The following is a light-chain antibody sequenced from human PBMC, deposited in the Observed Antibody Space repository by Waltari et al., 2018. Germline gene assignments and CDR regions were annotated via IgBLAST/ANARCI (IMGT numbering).Light chain of an antibody. V-gene: IGLV1-47*01. CDR2: RDN. J-gene: IGLJ2*01. CDR3: AAWDDRLSGQL. CDR1: NSNIGRNY. Sequence: QSVVTQPPSASGTPGQRVTIYCSGSNSNIGRNYVYWYQQLPGKAPKLLIYRDNQRPSGVPDRFSASKSGTTASLAISGLRSEDEAGYYCAAWDDRLSGQLFGGGTNLAVL.